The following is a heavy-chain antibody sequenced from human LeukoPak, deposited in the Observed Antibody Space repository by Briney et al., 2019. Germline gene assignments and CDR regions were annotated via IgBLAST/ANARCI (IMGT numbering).Heavy chain of an antibody. CDR3: AKDRYYYDSSGYPLAARNY. Sequence: GGSLRLSCAASGFTFDDYAMHWVRQAPGKGLEWVSGISWNSGSIGYADSVKGRFTISRDNAKNSLCLQMNSLRAEDTALYYCAKDRYYYDSSGYPLAARNYWGQGTLVTVSS. CDR2: ISWNSGSI. J-gene: IGHJ4*02. D-gene: IGHD3-22*01. V-gene: IGHV3-9*01. CDR1: GFTFDDYA.